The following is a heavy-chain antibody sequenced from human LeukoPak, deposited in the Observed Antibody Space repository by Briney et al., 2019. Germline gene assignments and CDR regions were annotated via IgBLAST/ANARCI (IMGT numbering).Heavy chain of an antibody. CDR1: GGSISSYY. Sequence: PSETLSLTCTVSGGSISSYYWSWIRQPPGKGLEWIGYIYYSGSTNYNPSLKSRVTISVDTSKNQFSLKLSSVTAADTAVYYCARRGRDSYYFDYWGQGTLVIVSS. V-gene: IGHV4-59*01. D-gene: IGHD2-15*01. CDR2: IYYSGST. J-gene: IGHJ4*02. CDR3: ARRGRDSYYFDY.